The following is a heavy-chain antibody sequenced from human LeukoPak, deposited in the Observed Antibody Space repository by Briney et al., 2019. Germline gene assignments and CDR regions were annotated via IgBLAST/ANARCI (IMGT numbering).Heavy chain of an antibody. CDR2: IYSGGST. CDR3: ARVGPGYTYVYGAPYYFDS. J-gene: IGHJ4*02. Sequence: GGSLRLSCAASGFTVSSNYMSWVRQAPGKGLEWVSVIYSGGSTYYADSVKGRFTISRDNSGNTVHLQMNSLRVEDTAVYYCARVGPGYTYVYGAPYYFDSWGQGTLVTVSS. D-gene: IGHD5-18*01. V-gene: IGHV3-53*05. CDR1: GFTVSSNY.